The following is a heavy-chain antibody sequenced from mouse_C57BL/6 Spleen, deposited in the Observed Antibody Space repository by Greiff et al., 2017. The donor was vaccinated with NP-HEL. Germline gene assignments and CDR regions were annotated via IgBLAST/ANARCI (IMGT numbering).Heavy chain of an antibody. J-gene: IGHJ2*01. CDR3: ARFYGSSRFDY. CDR2: IDPSDSYT. CDR1: GYTFTSYW. V-gene: IGHV1-69*01. Sequence: VQLQQPGAELVMPGASVKLSCKASGYTFTSYWMHWVKQRPGQGLEWIGEIDPSDSYTNYNQKFKGKSTLTVDKSSSTAYMQLSSLTSEDSAVYYCARFYGSSRFDYWGQGTTLTVSS. D-gene: IGHD1-1*01.